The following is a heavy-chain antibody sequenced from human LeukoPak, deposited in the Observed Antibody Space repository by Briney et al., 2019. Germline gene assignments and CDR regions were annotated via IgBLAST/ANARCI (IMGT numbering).Heavy chain of an antibody. Sequence: GGSLRLSCAASEFTFSSYNMNWVRQAPGKGLEWVGRIKSKTDGGTTDYAAPVKGRFTISRDDSKNTLYLQMNSLKTEDTAVYYCTTEVSLWFGDQGGYFDYWGQGTLVTVSS. D-gene: IGHD3-10*01. CDR3: TTEVSLWFGDQGGYFDY. CDR2: IKSKTDGGTT. CDR1: EFTFSSYN. V-gene: IGHV3-15*01. J-gene: IGHJ4*02.